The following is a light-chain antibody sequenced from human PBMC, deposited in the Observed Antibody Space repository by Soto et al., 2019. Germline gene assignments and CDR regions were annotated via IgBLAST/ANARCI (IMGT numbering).Light chain of an antibody. J-gene: IGKJ2*01. Sequence: EIVLTQSPATLSLSPGERATLSCRASQSVSSYLAWYQQKPGQAPRLLIYDASNRAPGIPARFSGSGSGTDFTLTISSLEPEDLAVYYCQQRSNWPPRYTFGQGTKLEIK. CDR1: QSVSSY. CDR2: DAS. CDR3: QQRSNWPPRYT. V-gene: IGKV3-11*01.